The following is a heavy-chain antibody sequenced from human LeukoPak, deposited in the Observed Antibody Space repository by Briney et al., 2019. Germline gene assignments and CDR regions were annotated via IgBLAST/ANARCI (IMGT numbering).Heavy chain of an antibody. D-gene: IGHD3-22*01. CDR3: ARMSQYYYDSSGYWDFQH. Sequence: SGGSLRLSCAASGFTFSSYSMNWVRQAPGKGLEWVSSNSSSSSYIYYADSVKGRFTISRDNAKNSLYLQMNSLRAEDTAVYYCARMSQYYYDSSGYWDFQHWGQGTLVTVSS. CDR2: NSSSSSYI. V-gene: IGHV3-21*01. CDR1: GFTFSSYS. J-gene: IGHJ1*01.